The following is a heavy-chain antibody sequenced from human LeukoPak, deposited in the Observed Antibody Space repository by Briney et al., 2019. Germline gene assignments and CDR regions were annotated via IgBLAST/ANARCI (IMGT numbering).Heavy chain of an antibody. D-gene: IGHD3-10*01. V-gene: IGHV3-9*03. Sequence: GRSLRLSCAASGFTLSRFAMHWVRQAPGKGLEWISGITSNGASGGYADSVKGRFTISRDNSKNSLYLQMNSLRVEDMALYYCVEDMWGGEGRGEGFDYWGQGTLVTVSS. CDR2: ITSNGASG. J-gene: IGHJ4*02. CDR1: GFTLSRFA. CDR3: VEDMWGGEGRGEGFDY.